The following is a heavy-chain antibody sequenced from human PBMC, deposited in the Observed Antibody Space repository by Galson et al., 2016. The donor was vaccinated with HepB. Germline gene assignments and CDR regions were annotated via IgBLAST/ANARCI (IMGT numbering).Heavy chain of an antibody. V-gene: IGHV2-5*02. CDR1: GFSRTSRGVC. Sequence: PALVKPTQTLHLTCAFSGFSRTSRGVCGGWIRNPHGKALEWLALFFWDDTPLHSQSLRTRVTFTKASPKNQVVLTMTNMDPEDTATYYFVFTGTYTGGWYGGFDIWGRGIMVIVSS. J-gene: IGHJ3*02. D-gene: IGHD6-19*01. CDR3: VFTGTYTGGWYGGFDI. CDR2: FFWDDTP.